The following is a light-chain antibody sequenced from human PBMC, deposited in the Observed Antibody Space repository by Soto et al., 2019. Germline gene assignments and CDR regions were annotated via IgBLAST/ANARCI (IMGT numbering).Light chain of an antibody. CDR1: QGISSS. CDR3: QQANSFPLT. J-gene: IGKJ4*01. Sequence: IPVTQSPSTLSASVLTRFTITFRASQGISSSLAWYQQKPGKAPKLLIYAASTLQSGVPSRFSGSGSGTDFTLTISSLQPEDFATYYCQQANSFPLTFGGGTKVDIK. V-gene: IGKV1-12*01. CDR2: AAS.